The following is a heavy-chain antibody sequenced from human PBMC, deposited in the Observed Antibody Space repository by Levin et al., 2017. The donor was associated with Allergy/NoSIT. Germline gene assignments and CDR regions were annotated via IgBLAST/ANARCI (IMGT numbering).Heavy chain of an antibody. CDR2: IYYSGST. CDR3: ASIVATIMAIDY. V-gene: IGHV4-30-4*01. CDR1: GGSISSGDYY. Sequence: SQTLSLTCTVSGGSISSGDYYWSWIRQPPGKGLEWIGYIYYSGSTYYNPSLKSRVTISVDTSKNQFSLKLSSVTAADTAVYYCASIVATIMAIDYWGQGTLVTVSS. J-gene: IGHJ4*02. D-gene: IGHD5-12*01.